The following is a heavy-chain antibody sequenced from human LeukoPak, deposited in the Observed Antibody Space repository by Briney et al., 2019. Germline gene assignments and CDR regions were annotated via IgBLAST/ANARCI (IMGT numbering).Heavy chain of an antibody. V-gene: IGHV3-23*01. D-gene: IGHD6-6*01. CDR1: GVSFISYG. CDR3: AKRSPYNSSSYYLDF. J-gene: IGHJ4*02. CDR2: ISGSGGTT. Sequence: GGSLRLSCAATGVSFISYGMSWVRQAPGKGLEWVSAISGSGGTTYYADSVRGRFIISRDNSKSTLYFQMNSLRGEDTAIYYCAKRSPYNSSSYYLDFWGQGTLVTVSS.